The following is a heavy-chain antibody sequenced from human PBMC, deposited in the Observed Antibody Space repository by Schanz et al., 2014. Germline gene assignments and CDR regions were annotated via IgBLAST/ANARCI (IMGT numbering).Heavy chain of an antibody. D-gene: IGHD3-9*01. V-gene: IGHV1-18*01. Sequence: QVQLVQSGAEVKKPGASVKVSCEASGYTFTSYGITWVRQAPGQGLEWMGWISAYNGHTTYAQKFQGRGTTATDTSTSTAYMELRSLIADDTAVYYCARETTISTGGAFDVWGQGTMVTVSS. CDR3: ARETTISTGGAFDV. J-gene: IGHJ3*01. CDR1: GYTFTSYG. CDR2: ISAYNGHT.